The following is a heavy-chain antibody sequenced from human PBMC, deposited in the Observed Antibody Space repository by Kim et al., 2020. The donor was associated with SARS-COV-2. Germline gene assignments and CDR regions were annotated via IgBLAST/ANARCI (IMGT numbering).Heavy chain of an antibody. J-gene: IGHJ4*02. D-gene: IGHD3-16*02. CDR3: ARGDYDYLWGSYRRYYFDY. Sequence: GRFTISEDNAKNSLYLQMNSLGAEDTAVYYCARGDYDYLWGSYRRYYFDYWGQGTLVTVSS. V-gene: IGHV3-11*05.